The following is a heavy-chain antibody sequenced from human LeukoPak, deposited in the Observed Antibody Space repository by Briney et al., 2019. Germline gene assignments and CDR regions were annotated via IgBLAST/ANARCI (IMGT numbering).Heavy chain of an antibody. CDR2: ISDTPSTI. J-gene: IGHJ4*02. D-gene: IGHD5-12*01. CDR3: AREYYGSDYFDY. V-gene: IGHV3-48*04. CDR1: GFTFSSYS. Sequence: GSLRLSCAASGFTFSSYSMNWVRQAPGKGLEWVSYISDTPSTIHYADSVKGRFTISRDNAKNSLYLQMNSLRAEDTAVYYCAREYYGSDYFDYWGQGTLVTVSS.